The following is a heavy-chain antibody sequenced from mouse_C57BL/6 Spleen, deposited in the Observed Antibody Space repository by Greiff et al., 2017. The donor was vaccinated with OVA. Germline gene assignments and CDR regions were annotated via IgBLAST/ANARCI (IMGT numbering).Heavy chain of an antibody. Sequence: VNVVESGAELVRPGTSVKVSCKASGYAFTNYLIEWVKQRPGQGLEWIGVINPGSGGTNYNEKFKGKATLTADKSSSTAYMQLSSLTSEDSAVYFCARREDYDYAMDYWGQGTSVTVSS. CDR1: GYAFTNYL. CDR3: ARREDYDYAMDY. D-gene: IGHD1-1*01. CDR2: INPGSGGT. J-gene: IGHJ4*01. V-gene: IGHV1-54*01.